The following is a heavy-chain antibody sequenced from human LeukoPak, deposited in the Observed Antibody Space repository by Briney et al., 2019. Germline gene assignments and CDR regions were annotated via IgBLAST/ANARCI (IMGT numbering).Heavy chain of an antibody. CDR2: IYYSGST. CDR1: GGSISSYY. CDR3: AREPPIVVVPAAPSTYYMDV. J-gene: IGHJ6*03. Sequence: PSETLSLTCTVSGGSISSYYWSWIRQPPGKGLEWIGYIYYSGSTNYNPSLKSRVTISVDTSKNQFSLKLSSVTAADTAVYYCAREPPIVVVPAAPSTYYMDVWGKGTTVTVSS. V-gene: IGHV4-59*12. D-gene: IGHD2-2*01.